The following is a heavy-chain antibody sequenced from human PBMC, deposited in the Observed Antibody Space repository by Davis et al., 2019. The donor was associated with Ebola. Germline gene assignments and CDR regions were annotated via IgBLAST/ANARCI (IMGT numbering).Heavy chain of an antibody. CDR3: ARGLIYDFWSGQPKDYYYYYGMDV. V-gene: IGHV5-51*01. J-gene: IGHJ6*02. D-gene: IGHD3-3*01. CDR2: IYPGDSDT. CDR1: GYSFTSYW. Sequence: PGGSLKISCKGSGYSFTSYWIGWVRQMPGKGLEWTGIIYPGDSDTRYSPSFQGQVTISADKSISTAYLQWSSLKASDTAMYYCARGLIYDFWSGQPKDYYYYYGMDVWGQGTTVTVSS.